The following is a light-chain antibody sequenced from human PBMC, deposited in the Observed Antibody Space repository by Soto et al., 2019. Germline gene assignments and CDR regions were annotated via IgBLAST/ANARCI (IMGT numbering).Light chain of an antibody. V-gene: IGKV1-6*01. J-gene: IGKJ1*01. CDR3: QQYYSYPRT. CDR2: AAS. CDR1: QGIRND. Sequence: AIQITQSPSSLSPSVGDRVTITCRASQGIRNDLGWYQQKPGKAPKLLIYAASTLQSGVPSRFSGSGSGTDFTLTISCLQSEDFATYYCQQYYSYPRTFGQGTK.